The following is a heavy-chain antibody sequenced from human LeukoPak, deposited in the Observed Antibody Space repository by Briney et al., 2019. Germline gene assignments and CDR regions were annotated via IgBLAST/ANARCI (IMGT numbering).Heavy chain of an antibody. CDR2: INHNGNVN. CDR1: GFTFSSYA. J-gene: IGHJ6*02. CDR3: ARGGGLDV. V-gene: IGHV3-7*03. Sequence: GRSLRLSCAASGFTFSSYAMHWVRQAPGKGLEWVASINHNGNVNYYVDSVKGRFTISRDNAKNSLYLQMSNLGAEDTAVYFCARGGGLDVWGQGATVTVSS. D-gene: IGHD3-16*01.